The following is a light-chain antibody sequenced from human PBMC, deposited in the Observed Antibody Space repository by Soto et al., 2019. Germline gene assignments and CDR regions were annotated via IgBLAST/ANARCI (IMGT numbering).Light chain of an antibody. CDR3: QHYNSPWR. Sequence: DIQMTQSPSTLSASAGDTVTITCRASQNITTWLAWYLQKPGKAPKLLIYKASTLETGAPSRFSGSGSGTEFTLTIRSPQPDEFATYYCQHYNSPWRFGQGTKVE. CDR2: KAS. CDR1: QNITTW. V-gene: IGKV1-5*03. J-gene: IGKJ1*01.